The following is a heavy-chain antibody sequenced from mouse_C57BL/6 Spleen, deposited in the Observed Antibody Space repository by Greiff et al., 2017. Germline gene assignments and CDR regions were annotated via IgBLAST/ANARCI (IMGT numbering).Heavy chain of an antibody. V-gene: IGHV1-80*01. D-gene: IGHD1-1*01. Sequence: VQLQQSGAELVKPGASVKISCKASGYAFSSYWMNWVKQRPGKGLEWIGQIYPGDGDTNYNGKFKGKATLTADKSSRTAYMQLSSLTSEDSAVYFCARSDYGSSHWYFDVWGTGTTVTVSS. CDR1: GYAFSSYW. CDR2: IYPGDGDT. J-gene: IGHJ1*03. CDR3: ARSDYGSSHWYFDV.